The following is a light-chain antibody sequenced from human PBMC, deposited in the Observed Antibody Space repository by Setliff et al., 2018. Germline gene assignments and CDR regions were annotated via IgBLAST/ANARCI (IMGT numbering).Light chain of an antibody. J-gene: IGLJ1*01. Sequence: QSALTQPASVSGSPGQSITISCTGTSSDVGDYKYVSWYQQLPGKAPKLIIFEVSNRPSGIPNRFSGSKSGNTASLSISGLQAEDEADYCCSSYTSLSTRVFGTGTKGTVL. CDR3: SSYTSLSTRV. CDR2: EVS. CDR1: SSDVGDYKY. V-gene: IGLV2-14*01.